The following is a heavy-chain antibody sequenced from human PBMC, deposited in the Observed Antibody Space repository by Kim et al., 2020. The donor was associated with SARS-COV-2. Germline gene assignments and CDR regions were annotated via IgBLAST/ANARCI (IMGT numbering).Heavy chain of an antibody. D-gene: IGHD5-18*01. CDR1: GFTFTSFA. J-gene: IGHJ2*01. CDR3: AKDFSSDRRAWIHDA. Sequence: GGSLSLSCVGSGFTFTSFAMSWVRQAPGKGLEWISAVSGSGEVTFYADSVEGRFTISRENSRNTLYLQMTSLRADDTAIYYCAKDFSSDRRAWIHDAWGR. V-gene: IGHV3-23*01. CDR2: VSGSGEVT.